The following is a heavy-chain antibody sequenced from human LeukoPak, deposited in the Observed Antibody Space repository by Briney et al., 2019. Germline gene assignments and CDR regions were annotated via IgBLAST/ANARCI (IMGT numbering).Heavy chain of an antibody. Sequence: ASVKVSCKASGYTFTSYDINWVRQATGQGLEWMGWMNPNSGNTGYAQKFRGRVTMTRNTSISTAYMELSSLRSEDTAVYYCARTVRSVVAAPRYYFDYWGQGTLVTVSS. CDR3: ARTVRSVVAAPRYYFDY. D-gene: IGHD2-15*01. CDR1: GYTFTSYD. J-gene: IGHJ4*02. CDR2: MNPNSGNT. V-gene: IGHV1-8*01.